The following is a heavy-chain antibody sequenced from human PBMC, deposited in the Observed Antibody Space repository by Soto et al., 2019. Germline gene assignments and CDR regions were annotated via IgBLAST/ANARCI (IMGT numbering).Heavy chain of an antibody. CDR3: ARARYFDHPTDYYYYYGMDV. J-gene: IGHJ6*02. CDR2: INPNSGGT. CDR1: GYTFTGYY. Sequence: ASVKVSCKASGYTFTGYYMHWVRQAPGQGLEWMGWINPNSGGTNYAQKFQGRVTMTRDTSISTAYMELSRLRSDDTAVYYCARARYFDHPTDYYYYYGMDVWGQGTTVTVSS. V-gene: IGHV1-2*02. D-gene: IGHD3-9*01.